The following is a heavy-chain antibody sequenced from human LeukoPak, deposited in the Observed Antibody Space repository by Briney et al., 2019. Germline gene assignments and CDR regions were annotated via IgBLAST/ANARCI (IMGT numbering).Heavy chain of an antibody. V-gene: IGHV4-59*12. CDR2: IYYSGST. J-gene: IGHJ6*03. CDR3: ARASQSSGWYEYYYYYMDV. Sequence: SETLSLTCTVSGGSISSYYWSWIRQPPGKGLEWIGYIYYSGSTNYNPSLKSRVTISVDTSKNQFSLKLSSVTAADTAVYYCARASQSSGWYEYYYYYMDVWGKGTTVTISS. D-gene: IGHD6-19*01. CDR1: GGSISSYY.